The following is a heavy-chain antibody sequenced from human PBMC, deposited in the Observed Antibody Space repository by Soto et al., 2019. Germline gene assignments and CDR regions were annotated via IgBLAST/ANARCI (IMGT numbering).Heavy chain of an antibody. CDR3: AGFKSAAGID. V-gene: IGHV4-4*07. D-gene: IGHD6-13*01. J-gene: IGHJ4*02. CDR1: GGSISTYY. Sequence: QVQLQESGPGLVKPSETLSLTCTVSGGSISTYYWNWIRQPAGKGLEWIGHIYFTGSTNYNPSLKSGVPWSLNTSNTHCALKLSSVTAAATAVYNCAGFKSAAGIDGGQGPLVTVSS. CDR2: IYFTGST.